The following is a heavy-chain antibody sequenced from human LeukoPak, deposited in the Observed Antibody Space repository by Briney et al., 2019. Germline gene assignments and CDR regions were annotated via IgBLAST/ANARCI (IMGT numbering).Heavy chain of an antibody. Sequence: GGSLRLSCAASGFTVSSTYMSWVCQAPGKGLEWVSVIYSGGSTYYADSVKGRFTISRDNSKNTLYLQMNSLRAEDTAAYYCARDSNYDYWGQGTLVTVSS. D-gene: IGHD6-13*01. V-gene: IGHV3-66*02. CDR3: ARDSNYDY. CDR1: GFTVSSTY. CDR2: IYSGGST. J-gene: IGHJ4*02.